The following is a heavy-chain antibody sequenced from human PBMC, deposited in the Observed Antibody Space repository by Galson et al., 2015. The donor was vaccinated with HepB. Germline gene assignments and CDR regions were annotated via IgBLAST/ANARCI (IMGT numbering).Heavy chain of an antibody. CDR1: GFTFTNYA. D-gene: IGHD3-22*01. CDR3: VKGPDYYYDTKYGPGDC. CDR2: ISGSGGST. V-gene: IGHV3-23*01. Sequence: SLRLSCAASGFTFTNYAMSWVRQAPGKGLEWVSAISGSGGSTYYADSVKGRFTISRDDSKNTLFLQMNSLRAEDTAIYYCVKGPDYYYDTKYGPGDCWGQGTLVTVSS. J-gene: IGHJ4*02.